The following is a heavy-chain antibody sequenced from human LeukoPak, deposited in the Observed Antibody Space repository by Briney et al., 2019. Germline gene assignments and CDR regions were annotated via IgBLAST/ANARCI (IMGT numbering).Heavy chain of an antibody. V-gene: IGHV3-7*01. CDR3: ARDVGWFGELFQIDY. CDR2: IKQDGSEK. D-gene: IGHD3-10*01. Sequence: PGGSLRLSCAASGFTFSSYWMSWVRQAPGKGLEWVANIKQDGSEKYYVDSVKGRFTISRDNAKNSLYLQMNSLRAEDTAVYYRARDVGWFGELFQIDYWGQGTLVTVSS. J-gene: IGHJ4*02. CDR1: GFTFSSYW.